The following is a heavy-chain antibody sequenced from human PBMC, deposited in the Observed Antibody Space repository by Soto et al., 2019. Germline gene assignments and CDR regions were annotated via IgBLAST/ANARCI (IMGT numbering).Heavy chain of an antibody. CDR2: ISGSGGST. CDR3: AKERHSGWYRSTARSDYGMDV. J-gene: IGHJ6*02. Sequence: EVRLLESGGVLVQPGGSLRLSCAASGFTFSTYAMSWVRQAPGKGLEWVSAISGSGGSTYYADSVKGRFTISRDNSKNTLYLQMNSLRAEDTAVYYCAKERHSGWYRSTARSDYGMDVWGQGTTVPVSS. CDR1: GFTFSTYA. D-gene: IGHD6-19*01. V-gene: IGHV3-23*01.